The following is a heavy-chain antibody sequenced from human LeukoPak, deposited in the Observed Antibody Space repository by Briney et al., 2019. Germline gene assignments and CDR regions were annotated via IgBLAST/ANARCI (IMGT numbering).Heavy chain of an antibody. D-gene: IGHD1-20*01. CDR2: IIPIFGTA. J-gene: IGHJ3*02. CDR3: ARGGGITGTHDAFDI. V-gene: IGHV1-69*05. Sequence: SVKVSCKASGGTFSSYAISWVRQAPGQGLEWMGGIIPIFGTANCAQKFQGRVTITTDESTSTAYMELSSLRSEDTAVYYCARGGGITGTHDAFDIWGQGTVVTVSS. CDR1: GGTFSSYA.